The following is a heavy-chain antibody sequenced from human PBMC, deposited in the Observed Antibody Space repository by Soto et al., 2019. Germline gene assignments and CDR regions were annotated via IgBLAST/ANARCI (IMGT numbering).Heavy chain of an antibody. CDR2: MNPNSGDT. CDR1: GYTFTTYD. CDR3: VRGLEWLRNY. J-gene: IGHJ4*02. Sequence: QVQLVQSGAEVKKPGASVKVSCKATGYTFTTYDINWVRQATGQGLEWMGWMNPNSGDTGYAQKFQGRVTMTRDTSISTAYMELGTLTSEDTAVYYCVRGLEWLRNYWGQGTLVTVSS. D-gene: IGHD5-12*01. V-gene: IGHV1-8*01.